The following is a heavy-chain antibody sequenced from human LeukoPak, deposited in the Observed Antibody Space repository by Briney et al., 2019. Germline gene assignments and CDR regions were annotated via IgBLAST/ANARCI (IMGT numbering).Heavy chain of an antibody. V-gene: IGHV4-61*01. CDR2: IYYSGST. CDR1: GGSVSSGSYY. CDR3: AREFAGYCSGGSCYYFDY. Sequence: SETLSLTCTVSGGSVSSGSYYWSWLRQPPGKGLEWFGYIYYSGSTNYNPSLKSRVTISVDTSKNQFSLKLSSVTAADTAVYHCAREFAGYCSGGSCYYFDYWGQGTLVTVSS. J-gene: IGHJ4*02. D-gene: IGHD2-15*01.